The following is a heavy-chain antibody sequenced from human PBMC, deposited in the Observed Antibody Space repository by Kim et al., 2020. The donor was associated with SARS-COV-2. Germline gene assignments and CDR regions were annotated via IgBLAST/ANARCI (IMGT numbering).Heavy chain of an antibody. Sequence: SVKVSCKASGGTFSKYVTSWVRQAPGQGLEWMGGIIPVFNAEKNAQKFQGRVTITADTSTNTVYMELSSLTVDDTAVYYCTRDEVDTLDYWGQGTLVTV. CDR3: TRDEVDTLDY. CDR2: IIPVFNAE. D-gene: IGHD1-26*01. J-gene: IGHJ4*02. CDR1: GGTFSKYV. V-gene: IGHV1-69*06.